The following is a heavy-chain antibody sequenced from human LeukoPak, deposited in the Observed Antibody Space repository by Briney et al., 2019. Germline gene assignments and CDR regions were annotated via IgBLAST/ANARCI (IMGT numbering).Heavy chain of an antibody. D-gene: IGHD3-9*01. CDR3: ARTLTYGEYYYYYMDV. CDR1: GGTFSSYA. Sequence: SVKVSCKASGGTFSSYAISWVRQAPGQGLEWMGGIIPIFGTANYAQKFQGRVTITADESTSTAYMELSSLRSEDTAVYYCARTLTYGEYYYYYMDVWGKGTTVTVS. V-gene: IGHV1-69*13. CDR2: IIPIFGTA. J-gene: IGHJ6*03.